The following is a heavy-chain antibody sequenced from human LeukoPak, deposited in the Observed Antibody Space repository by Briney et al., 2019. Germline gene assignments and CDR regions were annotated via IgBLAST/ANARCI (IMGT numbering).Heavy chain of an antibody. Sequence: GGSLRLSCAASGFTFSSYSMNWVRQAPGKGLEWVSYISSSSSTIYYADSVKGRFTISRDNAKNSLYLQMNSLRAEDTAVYYCARDLDEGFGGYYYYGMDVWGQGTTVTVSS. D-gene: IGHD3-10*01. CDR3: ARDLDEGFGGYYYYGMDV. CDR1: GFTFSSYS. CDR2: ISSSSSTI. J-gene: IGHJ6*02. V-gene: IGHV3-48*04.